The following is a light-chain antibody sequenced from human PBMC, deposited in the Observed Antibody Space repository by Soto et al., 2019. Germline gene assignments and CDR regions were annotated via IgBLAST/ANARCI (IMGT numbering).Light chain of an antibody. CDR3: QQRSSWPLT. CDR1: QSVSSS. CDR2: DAS. V-gene: IGKV3-11*01. J-gene: IGKJ4*01. Sequence: EIVLTQSPATLSLSPGERATLSCRANQSVSSSVAWYQQKPGQAPRLLIYDASNRATGIPARFSGGGSGPDFTLPISSLEPEDFAVYYCQQRSSWPLTFGGGTKVEIK.